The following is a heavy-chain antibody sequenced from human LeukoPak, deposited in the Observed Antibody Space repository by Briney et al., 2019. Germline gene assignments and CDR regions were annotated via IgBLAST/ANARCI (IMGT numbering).Heavy chain of an antibody. CDR1: GGSISSGDYY. Sequence: PSETLSLTCTVSGGSISSGDYYWSWIRQPPGKGLEWIGYIYYSGSTYYNPSLKSRVTISVDTSKNQFSLKLSSVTAEDTAVYYCARVSGGLARAFDYWGQGTLVTVSS. V-gene: IGHV4-30-4*01. J-gene: IGHJ4*02. CDR2: IYYSGST. D-gene: IGHD3/OR15-3a*01. CDR3: ARVSGGLARAFDY.